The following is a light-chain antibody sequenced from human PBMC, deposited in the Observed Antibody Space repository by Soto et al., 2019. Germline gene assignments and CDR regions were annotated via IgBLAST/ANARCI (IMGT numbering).Light chain of an antibody. CDR1: GGNIADNY. J-gene: IGLJ3*02. CDR3: QSHDTNNRGV. CDR2: EDN. Sequence: NFMLTQPHSVSESPGKTVTISCTGSGGNIADNYVQWYQQRPGSAPTTVIYEDNQRPSGVPDRFSGSIDRSANSASLIISGVKTEDEADYYCQSHDTNNRGVFGGGTKLTVL. V-gene: IGLV6-57*02.